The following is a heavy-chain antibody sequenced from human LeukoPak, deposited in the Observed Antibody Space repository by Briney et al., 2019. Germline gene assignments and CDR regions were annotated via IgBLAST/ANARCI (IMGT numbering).Heavy chain of an antibody. D-gene: IGHD2-15*01. CDR1: GGSISSGGYS. CDR3: ARDLRCSGGSCYYYYMDV. J-gene: IGHJ6*03. Sequence: SQTLSLTCAVSGGSISSGGYSWSWIRQPPGKGLEWIGYIYYSGSTYYNPSLKSRVTISVDTSKNQFSLKLSSVTAADTAVYYCARDLRCSGGSCYYYYMDVWGKGTTVTVSS. CDR2: IYYSGST. V-gene: IGHV4-30-4*07.